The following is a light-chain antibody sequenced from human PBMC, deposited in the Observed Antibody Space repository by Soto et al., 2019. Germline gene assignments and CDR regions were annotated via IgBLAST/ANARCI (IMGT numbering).Light chain of an antibody. Sequence: QSALTQPASVSGSPGQSITISCTGTSSDIGTYTFVSWYQQHPGKAPKLLIYDVTKRPSGISNRFSASKSGNTASLTISGLQAEEEADYYCSSYTTNIPYVFGTGTKVTVL. V-gene: IGLV2-14*03. CDR2: DVT. J-gene: IGLJ1*01. CDR3: SSYTTNIPYV. CDR1: SSDIGTYTF.